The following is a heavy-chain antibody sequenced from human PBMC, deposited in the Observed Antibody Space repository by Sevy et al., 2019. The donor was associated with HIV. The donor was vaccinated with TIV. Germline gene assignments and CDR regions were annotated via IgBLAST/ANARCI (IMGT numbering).Heavy chain of an antibody. CDR3: ARASIAVPGAPFDN. D-gene: IGHD6-13*01. J-gene: IGHJ4*02. V-gene: IGHV4-34*01. Sequence: SETLSLTCAVYGGSFSGDYWSWIRQPPGKGLEWIGEINHSGRTNYYPSLKSRVTISVDTSKNHFSLKLSSVTAADTAVYYCARASIAVPGAPFDNWGQGTLVTVSS. CDR2: INHSGRT. CDR1: GGSFSGDY.